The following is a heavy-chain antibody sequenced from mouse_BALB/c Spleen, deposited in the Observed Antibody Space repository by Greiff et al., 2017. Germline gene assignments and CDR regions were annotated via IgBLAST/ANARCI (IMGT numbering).Heavy chain of an antibody. J-gene: IGHJ4*01. Sequence: EVKLVESGGGLVQPGGSMKLSCVASGFTFSSYWMSWVRQSPEKGLEWVAEIRLKSDNYATHYAESVKGKFTISRDDSKSRLYLQMNSLRAEDTGIYYCTYYRYDYAMDYWGQGTSVTVSS. CDR2: IRLKSDNYAT. V-gene: IGHV6-6*02. CDR1: GFTFSSYW. CDR3: TYYRYDYAMDY. D-gene: IGHD2-14*01.